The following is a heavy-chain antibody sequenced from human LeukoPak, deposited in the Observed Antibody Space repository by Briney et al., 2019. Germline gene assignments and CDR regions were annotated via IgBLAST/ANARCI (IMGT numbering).Heavy chain of an antibody. D-gene: IGHD3-3*01. J-gene: IGHJ4*02. CDR1: GFTFSNYG. V-gene: IGHV3-30*02. CDR2: IRYDGNNK. Sequence: GGSLRLSCGASGFTFSNYGMLWVRQAPGKGLEWVAFIRYDGNNKLYADSMKGRFTISRDNAQNSPFLQMNSLRAEDTAVYYCARDQTIGWWGQGTLVTVSS. CDR3: ARDQTIGW.